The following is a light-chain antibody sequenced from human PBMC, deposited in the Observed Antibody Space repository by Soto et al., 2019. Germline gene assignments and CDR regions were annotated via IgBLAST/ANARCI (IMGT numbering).Light chain of an antibody. CDR2: GVS. CDR1: QSVTNNY. V-gene: IGKV3-20*01. J-gene: IGKJ1*01. Sequence: ESVLTQSPGTLSLSPGERATLSCRATQSVTNNYFAWYQQKPGQSPRLLIYGVSSRATDIPDRFSGSGSGTDFTLTISRLEPEDFVVYYCQQYGSSQTFGQGTKVEIK. CDR3: QQYGSSQT.